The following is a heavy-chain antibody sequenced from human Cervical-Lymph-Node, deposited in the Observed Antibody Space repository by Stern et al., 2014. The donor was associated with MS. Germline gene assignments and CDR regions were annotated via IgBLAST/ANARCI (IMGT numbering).Heavy chain of an antibody. CDR3: ARAASTTSSYNF. CDR2: TIPIFGTA. D-gene: IGHD3-10*01. CDR1: GGSFINNV. J-gene: IGHJ4*02. V-gene: IGHV1-69*01. Sequence: QVQLMQSGAEVKKPGSSVKVSCQASGGSFINNVISWVRQAPGQGLEWMGGTIPIFGTALYAQKFRGRVPITADESTRTAYMELSSLRSDDTAVYFCARAASTTSSYNFWGPGTLVTVSS.